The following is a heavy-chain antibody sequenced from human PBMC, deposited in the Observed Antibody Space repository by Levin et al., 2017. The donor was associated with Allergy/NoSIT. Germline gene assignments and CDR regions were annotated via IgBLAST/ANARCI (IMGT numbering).Heavy chain of an antibody. V-gene: IGHV3-23*01. CDR2: ISGSGGST. CDR3: AKDSLHEEVSANFWYFDL. CDR1: GLTFSSYA. Sequence: GGSLRLSCAASGLTFSSYAVNWVRRAPGKGLEWVSVISGSGGSTFHADSVKGRFTISRDNSKNTVFLQMHSLRVEDTAIYYCAKDSLHEEVSANFWYFDLWGRGTLVTVSS. D-gene: IGHD2-15*01. J-gene: IGHJ2*01.